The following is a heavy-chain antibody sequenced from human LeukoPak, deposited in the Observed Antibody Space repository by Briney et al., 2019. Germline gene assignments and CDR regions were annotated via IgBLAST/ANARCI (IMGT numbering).Heavy chain of an antibody. D-gene: IGHD3-10*01. CDR1: GYSISSGYY. Sequence: SETLSLTCTVSGYSISSGYYWGWIRQPPGKGLEWIGSIYHSGSTYYNPSLKSRVTISVDTSKNQFSLKLSSVTAADTAVYYCARAPRHHYYGSGGAGWFDPWGQGTLVTVSP. V-gene: IGHV4-38-2*02. CDR2: IYHSGST. CDR3: ARAPRHHYYGSGGAGWFDP. J-gene: IGHJ5*02.